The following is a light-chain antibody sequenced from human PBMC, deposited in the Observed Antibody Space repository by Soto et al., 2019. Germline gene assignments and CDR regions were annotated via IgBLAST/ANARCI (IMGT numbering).Light chain of an antibody. J-gene: IGLJ1*01. CDR2: DDN. CDR1: SSNIASNY. CDR3: RTWDSSLSGGV. Sequence: QSVLTQPPSVSAAPGQRVTISCSGTSSNIASNYVSWYQQFPGTAPRLLIYDDNKRPSGIPDRFSASKSGTSATLGITGLQSGDEADYYCRTWDSSLSGGVFGTGTKVTVL. V-gene: IGLV1-51*01.